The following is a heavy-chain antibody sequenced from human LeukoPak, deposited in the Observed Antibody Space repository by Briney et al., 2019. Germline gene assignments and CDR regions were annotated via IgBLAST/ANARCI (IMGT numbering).Heavy chain of an antibody. V-gene: IGHV4-59*01. CDR3: ARAAPLLVAPQEF. D-gene: IGHD2-21*01. CDR2: IYYRGST. J-gene: IGHJ4*02. Sequence: PSETLSLTCTVSGGSISRYYWSWIRQPPGKGLGWIGYIYYRGSTNYNPSLKSRVTISVDTSKNQFSLKLNSVTAADTAVYYCARAAPLLVAPQEFWGQGTLVTVSS. CDR1: GGSISRYY.